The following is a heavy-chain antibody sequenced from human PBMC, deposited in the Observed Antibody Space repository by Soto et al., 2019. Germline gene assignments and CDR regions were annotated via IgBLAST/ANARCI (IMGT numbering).Heavy chain of an antibody. J-gene: IGHJ4*02. CDR2: INQHGTEK. V-gene: IGHV3-7*05. Sequence: EVQLVESGGDLVPPGGSLRLSCVASGFNFSNYWMTWARQAPGKGLEWVANINQHGTEKFYVDSVEGRFSISRDNAYHSVYLQMNSLRAEDTAIYYCATDILYYWGQGTSVTVSS. CDR3: ATDILYY. CDR1: GFNFSNYW.